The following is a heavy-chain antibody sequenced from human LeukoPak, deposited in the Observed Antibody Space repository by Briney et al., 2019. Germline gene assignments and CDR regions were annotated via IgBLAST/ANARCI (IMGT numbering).Heavy chain of an antibody. J-gene: IGHJ4*02. Sequence: GASVNVSCTASGYTFTGYYMHWVRQAPGQGLEWMGWINPNSGGTNYAQKFQGRVTMTRDTSISTAYMELSRLRSDDTAVYYCARVPRRGCSGGSCYRYYFDYWGQGTLVTVSS. CDR2: INPNSGGT. CDR3: ARVPRRGCSGGSCYRYYFDY. CDR1: GYTFTGYY. V-gene: IGHV1-2*02. D-gene: IGHD2-15*01.